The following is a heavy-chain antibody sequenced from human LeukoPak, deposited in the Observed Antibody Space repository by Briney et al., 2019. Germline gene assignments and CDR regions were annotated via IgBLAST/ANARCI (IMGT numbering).Heavy chain of an antibody. J-gene: IGHJ6*02. CDR2: IYPGDSDT. CDR3: ARLGGDYAYYYGMDV. V-gene: IGHV5-51*01. CDR1: GYSFTSYW. D-gene: IGHD4-17*01. Sequence: GESLKISCKGSGYSFTSYWIGWVRQMPGKGLGWMGIIYPGDSDTRYSPSFQGQVTISADKSISTAYLQWSSLKASDTAMYYCARLGGDYAYYYGMDVWGQGTTVTVSS.